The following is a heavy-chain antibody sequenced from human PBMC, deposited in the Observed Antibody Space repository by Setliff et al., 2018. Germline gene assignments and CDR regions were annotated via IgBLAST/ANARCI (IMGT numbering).Heavy chain of an antibody. J-gene: IGHJ3*02. Sequence: ASVKVSCKASGYTFTSYYMHWVRQAPGQGLEWMGWINNYSFKTTYPQRFLDRVTMTTDTSATTAYMELKNLTSDDTAVYYCARRWETGDQDAYDIWGQGTMVTVSS. V-gene: IGHV1-18*04. CDR3: ARRWETGDQDAYDI. D-gene: IGHD7-27*01. CDR1: GYTFTSYY. CDR2: INNYSFKT.